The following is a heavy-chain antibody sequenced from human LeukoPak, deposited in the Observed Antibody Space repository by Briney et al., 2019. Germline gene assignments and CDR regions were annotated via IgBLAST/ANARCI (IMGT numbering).Heavy chain of an antibody. J-gene: IGHJ4*02. CDR3: ARDGSGDYGDYQIDY. CDR2: ISSSSSTI. D-gene: IGHD4-17*01. V-gene: IGHV3-48*01. CDR1: GFTFSSYS. Sequence: GGSLRLSCAASGFTFSSYSMNWVRQAPGKGLEWVSYISSSSSTIYYADSVKGRFTISRDNAKNSLYLQMNSLRAEDTAVYYCARDGSGDYGDYQIDYWGQGTLVTVSS.